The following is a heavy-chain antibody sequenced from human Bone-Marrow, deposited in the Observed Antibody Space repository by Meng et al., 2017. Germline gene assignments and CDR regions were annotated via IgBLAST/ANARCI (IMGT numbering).Heavy chain of an antibody. D-gene: IGHD3-22*01. CDR2: INAGNGNT. V-gene: IGHV1-3*01. CDR3: ARVFKSNDSSGYYYVNDY. Sequence: ASVKVSCKASGYTFTSYAMHWVRQAPGQRLEWMGWINAGNGNTKYSQKFQGRVTITRDTSASTAYMELSSLRSEDTAVYYCARVFKSNDSSGYYYVNDYWGQAIL. J-gene: IGHJ4*02. CDR1: GYTFTSYA.